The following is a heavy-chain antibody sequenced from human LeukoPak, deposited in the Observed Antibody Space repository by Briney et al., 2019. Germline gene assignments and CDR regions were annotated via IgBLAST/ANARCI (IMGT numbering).Heavy chain of an antibody. V-gene: IGHV4-39*07. CDR2: IYYSGST. CDR1: GGSISSSSYY. CDR3: ARDRTQWYSSNWYGPFDP. Sequence: SSETLSLTCTVSGGSISSSSYYWGWIRQPPGKGLEWIGSIYYSGSTYYNPSLKSRVTISVDTSKNQFSLNLSSVTAADTAVYYCARDRTQWYSSNWYGPFDPWGQGTLVTVSS. J-gene: IGHJ5*02. D-gene: IGHD6-19*01.